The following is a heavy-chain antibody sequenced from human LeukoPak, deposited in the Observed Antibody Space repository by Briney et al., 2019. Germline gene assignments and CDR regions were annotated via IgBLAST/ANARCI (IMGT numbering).Heavy chain of an antibody. J-gene: IGHJ4*02. CDR1: GYTFTGYY. Sequence: ASVKVSCKASGYTFTGYYMHWVRQAPGQGLEGMGWINPNSGGTNYAQKFQGRVTMTRDTSISTAYMELSRLTSDDTAVYYCARENTYDILTGYYYTHDYWGQGTLVTVSS. CDR2: INPNSGGT. CDR3: ARENTYDILTGYYYTHDY. V-gene: IGHV1-2*02. D-gene: IGHD3-9*01.